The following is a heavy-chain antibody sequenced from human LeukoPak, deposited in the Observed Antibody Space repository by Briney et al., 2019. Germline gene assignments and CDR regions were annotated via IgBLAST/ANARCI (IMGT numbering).Heavy chain of an antibody. D-gene: IGHD2-2*01. CDR3: ARASVPGPPRV. V-gene: IGHV3-53*01. CDR2: IYSGGNT. CDR1: GFPVRSNY. J-gene: IGHJ4*02. Sequence: GSLRLSCSASGFPVRSNYMTWVRQAPGKGLEWVSAIYSGGNTYYADAVKGRFTVSRDNSKNTLDLQMHSLRAEDTAVYYCARASVPGPPRVWGQGTLVTVSS.